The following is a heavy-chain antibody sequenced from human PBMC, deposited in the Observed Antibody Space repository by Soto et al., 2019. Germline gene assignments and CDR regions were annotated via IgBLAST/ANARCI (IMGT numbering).Heavy chain of an antibody. D-gene: IGHD1-26*01. J-gene: IGHJ4*02. Sequence: PGGSLRLSCAASGFTFTYYWMSWVRQAPGKGLEWVANLNQDGSEKNCVDSVKGRFTISRDNAKNSVYLQLNSLRAEDTAVYYCARXRFIGTYYVNGVTYVFDHWGQGAPVTVSS. CDR2: LNQDGSEK. V-gene: IGHV3-7*03. CDR3: ARXRFIGTYYVNGVTYVFDH. CDR1: GFTFTYYW.